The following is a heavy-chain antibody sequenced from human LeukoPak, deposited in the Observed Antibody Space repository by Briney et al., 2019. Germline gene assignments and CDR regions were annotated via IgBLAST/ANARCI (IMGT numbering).Heavy chain of an antibody. J-gene: IGHJ4*02. Sequence: GASVKVSCKXAGYTFTGYYMFWVRQAPGQGLEWMGRIIPILGIANYSQKFQGRVTITADKSTSTAYMELSSLRSEDTAVYYCAIGITGTTDYWGQGTLVTVSS. CDR1: GYTFTGYY. CDR2: IIPILGIA. D-gene: IGHD1-14*01. V-gene: IGHV1-69*04. CDR3: AIGITGTTDY.